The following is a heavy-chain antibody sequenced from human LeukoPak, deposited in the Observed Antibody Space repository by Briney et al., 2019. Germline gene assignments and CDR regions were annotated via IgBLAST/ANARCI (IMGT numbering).Heavy chain of an antibody. D-gene: IGHD4-17*01. CDR2: VRNKPNGYTT. CDR1: GFSISDHY. V-gene: IGHV3-72*01. CDR3: TRVRHGDYFDY. J-gene: IGHJ4*02. Sequence: GSLRLSCAASGFSISDHYMDWVRQAPGKGLEWVGRVRNKPNGYTTDYGTSVKGRFTISRDDSKNSLYLQMNSLTSEDTAVYYCTRVRHGDYFDYWGRGTLVSVSS.